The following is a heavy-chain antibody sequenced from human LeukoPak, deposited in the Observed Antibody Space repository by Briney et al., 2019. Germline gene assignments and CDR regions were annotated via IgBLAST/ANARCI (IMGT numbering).Heavy chain of an antibody. CDR2: ISYDGSNK. J-gene: IGHJ4*02. CDR3: ARDCGGDCYHFDY. CDR1: GFTFSSYA. D-gene: IGHD2-21*02. V-gene: IGHV3-30-3*01. Sequence: PGGSLRLSCAASGFTFSSYAMHWVGQAPGKGLEWGAVISYDGSNKYYADSVKGRFTISRDNSKNTLYLQMNSLRAEDTAVYYCARDCGGDCYHFDYWGQGTLVTVSS.